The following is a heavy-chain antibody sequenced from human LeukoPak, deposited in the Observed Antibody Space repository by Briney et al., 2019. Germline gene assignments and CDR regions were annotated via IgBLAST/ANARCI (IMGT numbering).Heavy chain of an antibody. CDR1: GFTFSNYN. CDR2: IGGRSGTI. J-gene: IGHJ6*03. V-gene: IGHV3-48*01. D-gene: IGHD6-6*01. CDR3: AREDSSSSGVGYYYYMDV. Sequence: GGSLRLSCAASGFTFSNYNMNWVRQAPGKGLEWVSYIGGRSGTIYYADSVKGRFTISRDNAKNSLYVQMNSLRAEDTAVYYCAREDSSSSGVGYYYYMDVWGKGTTVTVSS.